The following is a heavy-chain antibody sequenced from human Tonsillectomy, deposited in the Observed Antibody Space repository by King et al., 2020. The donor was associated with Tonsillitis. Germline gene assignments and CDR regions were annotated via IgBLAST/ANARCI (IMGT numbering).Heavy chain of an antibody. V-gene: IGHV4-61*01. Sequence: VQLQESGPGLVKPSETLSLTCTVSGGSVSSGNYYWSWIRQPPGKGLEWIGHIYYSGSTKYNPSLESRVTMSVYTSKSQFSLKLSSVTAADTAVYHCARLYYYDSSGLYWYFDLWGRGTLVTVSS. CDR2: IYYSGST. CDR1: GGSVSSGNYY. J-gene: IGHJ2*01. CDR3: ARLYYYDSSGLYWYFDL. D-gene: IGHD3-22*01.